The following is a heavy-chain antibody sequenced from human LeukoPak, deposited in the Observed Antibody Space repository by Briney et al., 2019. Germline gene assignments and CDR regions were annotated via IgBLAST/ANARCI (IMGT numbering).Heavy chain of an antibody. J-gene: IGHJ5*02. Sequence: GASVKVSCKASGYTFTGYYMHWVRQAPGQGLEWMGWINPNSGGTNYAQKFQGRVTTTRDTSISTAYMELSSLRSDDASVCYCARGVGTSWFDPWGQGTLVTVSS. V-gene: IGHV1-2*02. CDR3: ARGVGTSWFDP. CDR1: GYTFTGYY. CDR2: INPNSGGT. D-gene: IGHD2-15*01.